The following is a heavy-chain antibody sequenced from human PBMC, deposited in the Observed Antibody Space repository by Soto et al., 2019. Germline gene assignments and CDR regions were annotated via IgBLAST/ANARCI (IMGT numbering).Heavy chain of an antibody. CDR2: IYYSGST. CDR1: GGSISNGDYY. CDR3: ARDGRRQGYCMDV. Sequence: PSETLSLTCTVSGGSISNGDYYWSWIRQHPGKGLEWIGNIYYSGSTYYNPSLKRRVTISVDTSENQFSLRLASVTAADTAVYFCARDGRRQGYCMDVWCQGTTVTVFS. J-gene: IGHJ6*02. V-gene: IGHV4-31*03.